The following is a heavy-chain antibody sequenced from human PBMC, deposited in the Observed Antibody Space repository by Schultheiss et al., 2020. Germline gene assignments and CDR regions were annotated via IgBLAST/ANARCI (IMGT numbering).Heavy chain of an antibody. Sequence: ASVKVSCKASGDTFIDYYFHWVRQAPGQGLEWMGRIIPILGIANYAQKFQGRVTMTRDTSISTAYMELSRLRSDDTAVYYCARDLGEAPDYWGQGTLVTVSS. D-gene: IGHD3-10*01. J-gene: IGHJ4*02. CDR2: IIPILGIA. V-gene: IGHV1-2*02. CDR3: ARDLGEAPDY. CDR1: GDTFIDYY.